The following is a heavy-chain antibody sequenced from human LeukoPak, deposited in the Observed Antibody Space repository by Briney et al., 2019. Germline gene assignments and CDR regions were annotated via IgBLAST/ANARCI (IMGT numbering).Heavy chain of an antibody. CDR1: GGSFRSYY. Sequence: SETLSLTCIVSGGSFRSYYWSWIRQPPGKGLEWIGNIDYSGSSNYNPSLKSRVTISVDTSKNQFSLKLSSVTAADTAVYYCPRRSPEWMQWFFDYWGQGTLVTVSS. D-gene: IGHD5-12*01. CDR2: IDYSGSS. CDR3: PRRSPEWMQWFFDY. V-gene: IGHV4-59*08. J-gene: IGHJ4*02.